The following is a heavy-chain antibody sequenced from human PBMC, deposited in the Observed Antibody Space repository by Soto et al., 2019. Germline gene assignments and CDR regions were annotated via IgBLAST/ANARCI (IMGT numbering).Heavy chain of an antibody. CDR1: GGSIGNYY. J-gene: IGHJ2*01. Sequence: QVQLQESGPGLVKPSESLSLTCSVSGGSIGNYYWAWIRQSAGKGLERIGRIYTSGRTHYNPSLTGRVTMSIDTSKNQFSLRLTSVTAADTAIYYCARDYDVNTALDYWYFDLWGRGTLVTVSS. D-gene: IGHD5-18*01. V-gene: IGHV4-4*07. CDR2: IYTSGRT. CDR3: ARDYDVNTALDYWYFDL.